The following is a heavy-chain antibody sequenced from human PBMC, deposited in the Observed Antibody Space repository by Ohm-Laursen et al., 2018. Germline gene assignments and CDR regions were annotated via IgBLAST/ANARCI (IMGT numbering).Heavy chain of an antibody. D-gene: IGHD2-2*02. J-gene: IGHJ4*02. V-gene: IGHV3-23*01. CDR2: ISGSGGST. Sequence: SLRLSCAASGFTFSSYAMSWVRQAPGKGLEWVSAISGSGGSTYYADSVKGRFTISRDNSKNTLYLQMNSLRAEDTAVYYCAKRGEYCSSTSCYIDYWGQGTLATVSS. CDR1: GFTFSSYA. CDR3: AKRGEYCSSTSCYIDY.